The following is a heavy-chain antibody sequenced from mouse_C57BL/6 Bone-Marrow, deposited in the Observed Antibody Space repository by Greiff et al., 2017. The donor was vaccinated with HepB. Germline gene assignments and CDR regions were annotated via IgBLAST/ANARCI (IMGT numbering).Heavy chain of an antibody. CDR3: ARQVLLIYYDYDDY. CDR2: ISSGGSYT. V-gene: IGHV5-6*01. J-gene: IGHJ2*01. CDR1: GFTFSSYG. Sequence: EVKLVESGGDLVKPGGSLKLSCAASGFTFSSYGMSWVRQTPDKRLEWVATISSGGSYTYYPDSVKGRFTISRDNAKNTLYLQMSSLKSEDTAMYYCARQVLLIYYDYDDYWGQGTTLTVSS. D-gene: IGHD2-4*01.